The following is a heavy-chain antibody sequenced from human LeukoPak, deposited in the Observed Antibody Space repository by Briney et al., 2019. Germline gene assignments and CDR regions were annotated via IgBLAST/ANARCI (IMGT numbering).Heavy chain of an antibody. Sequence: SETLSLTCAVSGGSISSGGYYWSWIRQPAGKGLEWIGRIYTSGSTNYNPSLKSRVTMSVDTSKNQFSLKLSSVTAADTAVYYCAGQYWGSYRYIWGQGTLVTVSS. J-gene: IGHJ4*02. CDR2: IYTSGST. V-gene: IGHV4-61*02. CDR3: AGQYWGSYRYI. D-gene: IGHD3-16*02. CDR1: GGSISSGGYY.